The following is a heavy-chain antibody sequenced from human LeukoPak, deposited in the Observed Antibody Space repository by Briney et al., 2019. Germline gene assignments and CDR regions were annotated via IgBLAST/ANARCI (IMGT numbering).Heavy chain of an antibody. CDR3: AKVTGGVATGPFDY. D-gene: IGHD3-3*01. V-gene: IGHV3-30*02. Sequence: GGSLRLSCAASGFTFSTDGMNWVRQAPGKGLEWVAFIRYDGSIEYYADSVKGRFTISRDNSKNTLYLQMNSLRVEDTAVYYCAKVTGGVATGPFDYWGQGTLVTVSS. CDR1: GFTFSTDG. J-gene: IGHJ4*02. CDR2: IRYDGSIE.